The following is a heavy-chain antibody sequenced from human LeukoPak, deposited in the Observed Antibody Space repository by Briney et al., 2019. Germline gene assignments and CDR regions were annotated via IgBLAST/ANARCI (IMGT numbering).Heavy chain of an antibody. CDR2: IYYSGST. Sequence: SETLSLTCTVSGGSISSSSYYWGWIRQPPGKGLEWIGSIYYSGSTYYNPSLKSRVTISVDTSKNQFSLKLSSVTAADTAVYYCARPKLELTNENWFDPWGQGTPVTVSS. V-gene: IGHV4-39*01. CDR3: ARPKLELTNENWFDP. CDR1: GGSISSSSYY. J-gene: IGHJ5*02. D-gene: IGHD1-7*01.